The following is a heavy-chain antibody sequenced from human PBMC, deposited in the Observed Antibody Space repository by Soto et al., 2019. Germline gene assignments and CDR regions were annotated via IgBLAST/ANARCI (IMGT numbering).Heavy chain of an antibody. CDR3: AKLSCTISTCYFPGWCDP. CDR1: GDSISGGASF. CDR2: VYYSGSS. Sequence: PSETLSLTCTVSGDSISGGASFWSWIRQPPGKGLEWIANVYYSGSSYYNPSLKSRLTISVDTTKNQFSLPLKSMTAADTAVYYCAKLSCTISTCYFPGWCDPWGQGTLVTVSS. D-gene: IGHD2-2*01. J-gene: IGHJ5*02. V-gene: IGHV4-31*03.